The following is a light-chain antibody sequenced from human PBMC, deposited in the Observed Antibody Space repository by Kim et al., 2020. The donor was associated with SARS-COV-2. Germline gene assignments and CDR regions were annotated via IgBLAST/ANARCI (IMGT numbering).Light chain of an antibody. V-gene: IGKV3-20*01. J-gene: IGKJ4*01. CDR3: QQYHSSPLT. CDR2: AAS. Sequence: SPGERATLAGRASQSVSSSCLAWYQQKPGQAPRLLIYAASSRATGIPDRFSGTGSGTDFTLTINRLEPEDFAVYYCQQYHSSPLTFGGGTKVDIK. CDR1: QSVSSSC.